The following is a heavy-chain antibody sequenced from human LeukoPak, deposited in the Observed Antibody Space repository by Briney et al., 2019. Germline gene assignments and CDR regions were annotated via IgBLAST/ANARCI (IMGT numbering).Heavy chain of an antibody. J-gene: IGHJ4*02. V-gene: IGHV4-61*01. CDR2: IYYSGST. D-gene: IGHD1-26*01. Sequence: SETLSLTCTVSGGSVSSGSYYWSWIRQPPGKGLEWIGYIYYSGSTNYNPSLKSRVTISVDTSKNQFSLKLSSVTAADTAVYYCARVSSGATTVDYWGQGTLVTVSS. CDR3: ARVSSGATTVDY. CDR1: GGSVSSGSYY.